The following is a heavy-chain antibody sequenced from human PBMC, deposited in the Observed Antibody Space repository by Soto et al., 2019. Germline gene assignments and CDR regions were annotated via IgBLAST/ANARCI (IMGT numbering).Heavy chain of an antibody. D-gene: IGHD3-10*01. CDR2: IFYTGST. Sequence: SETLSLTCTVSGGSISSYYWSWIRQPPGKGLEWIGYIFYTGSTNYNPSLKSRVTISVDTSKNQFSLRLNSVTAADTAVYYCARGYYGWGILEFDPWGQETLVTVSS. CDR3: ARGYYGWGILEFDP. J-gene: IGHJ5*02. CDR1: GGSISSYY. V-gene: IGHV4-59*01.